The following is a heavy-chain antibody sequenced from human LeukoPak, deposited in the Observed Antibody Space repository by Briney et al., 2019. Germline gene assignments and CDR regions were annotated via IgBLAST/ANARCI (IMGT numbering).Heavy chain of an antibody. CDR2: INHSGST. CDR1: GGSFSGYY. J-gene: IGHJ4*02. V-gene: IGHV4-34*01. Sequence: PSETLSLTCAVYGGSFSGYYWSWIRQPPGKGLEWIGEINHSGSTNYNPSLKSRVTISVDTSKNQFSLKLSSVTAAETAVYYCARDGSGSYYGYWGQGTLVTVSS. CDR3: ARDGSGSYYGY. D-gene: IGHD3-10*01.